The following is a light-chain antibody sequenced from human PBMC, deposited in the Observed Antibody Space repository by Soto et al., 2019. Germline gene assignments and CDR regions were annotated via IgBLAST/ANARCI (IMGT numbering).Light chain of an antibody. J-gene: IGKJ3*01. CDR3: QQFGSPFT. CDR2: GAS. Sequence: EIVLTQSPGTLSLSPGERATLSCRASQSVSSSYLAWYQHKPGRAPRLLIYGASTRATGIPDRFSGSGSGTDFTLTISRLEPEDFAVYFCQQFGSPFTFGPGTKVDLK. CDR1: QSVSSSY. V-gene: IGKV3-20*01.